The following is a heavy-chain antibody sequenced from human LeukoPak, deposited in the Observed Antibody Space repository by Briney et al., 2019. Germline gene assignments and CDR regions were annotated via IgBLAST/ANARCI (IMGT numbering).Heavy chain of an antibody. D-gene: IGHD1-26*01. CDR2: TSNKDNSYIT. J-gene: IGHJ4*02. CDR1: GFTFSDHY. Sequence: GGSLRLFCAASGFTFSDHYMDWVRPAPGKGLEGVGRTSNKDNSYITKYAASVQGRFTISRDDSKISLFLQMNSLKTEDTAVYYCARVSGSYYLDYWGQGTLVTVSS. CDR3: ARVSGSYYLDY. V-gene: IGHV3-72*01.